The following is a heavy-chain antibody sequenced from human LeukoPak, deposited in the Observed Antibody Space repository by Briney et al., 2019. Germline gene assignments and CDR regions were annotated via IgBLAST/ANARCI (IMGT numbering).Heavy chain of an antibody. CDR2: INRSGST. J-gene: IGHJ4*02. CDR1: GASLSYYY. Sequence: SETLSLTCAVYGASLSYYYWSWIRQPPEKGLEWIGEINRSGSTNYNPSLKSRVSISVDTSKNQFSLKLSSVTAADTAVYYCARGGFYCGDDCYVDYWGQGTLVTVSS. V-gene: IGHV4-34*01. CDR3: ARGGFYCGDDCYVDY. D-gene: IGHD2-21*02.